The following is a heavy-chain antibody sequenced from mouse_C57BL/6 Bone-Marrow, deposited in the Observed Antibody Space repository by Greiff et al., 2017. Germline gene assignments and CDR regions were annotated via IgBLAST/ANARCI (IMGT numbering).Heavy chain of an antibody. CDR1: GFTFSEFY. J-gene: IGHJ4*01. V-gene: IGHV7-1*01. CDR3: ARELNWDGAMDY. Sequence: EVQRVESGGGLVQSGRSLRLSCATSGFTFSEFYMEWVRQAPGKGLEWIAASRNKANDYTTEYSASVKGRFIVSRDTSQSILYLQMNALRAEDTAIYYCARELNWDGAMDYWGQGTSVTVSS. CDR2: SRNKANDYTT. D-gene: IGHD4-1*01.